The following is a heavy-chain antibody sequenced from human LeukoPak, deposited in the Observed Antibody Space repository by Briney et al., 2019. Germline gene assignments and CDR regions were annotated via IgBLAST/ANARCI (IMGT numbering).Heavy chain of an antibody. J-gene: IGHJ6*03. Sequence: SETLSLTCTVSGGSISSYYWSWIRQPAGKGLEWIGRIYTSGSTNYNPSLKSRVTISVDTSKNQFSLKLSSVTAADTAVYYCARNPLPKQQLVPLYYYYMDVWGKGTTVTVSS. V-gene: IGHV4-4*07. CDR3: ARNPLPKQQLVPLYYYYMDV. CDR1: GGSISSYY. D-gene: IGHD6-13*01. CDR2: IYTSGST.